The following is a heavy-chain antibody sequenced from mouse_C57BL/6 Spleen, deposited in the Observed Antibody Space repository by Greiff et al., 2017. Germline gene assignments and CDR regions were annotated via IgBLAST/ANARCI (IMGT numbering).Heavy chain of an antibody. J-gene: IGHJ2*01. CDR3: ARRGLITTDFDY. CDR2: IDPSDSYT. Sequence: VQLQQSGAELVMPGASVKLSCKASGYTFTSYWMHWVKQRPGQGLEWIGEIDPSDSYTNYNQKFKGKSTLTVDKSSSTAYMQLSSLTSEDSAVYYCARRGLITTDFDYWGQGTTLTVSS. CDR1: GYTFTSYW. D-gene: IGHD1-1*01. V-gene: IGHV1-69*01.